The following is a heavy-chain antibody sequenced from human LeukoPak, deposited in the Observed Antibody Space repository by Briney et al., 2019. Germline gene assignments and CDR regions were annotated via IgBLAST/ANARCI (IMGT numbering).Heavy chain of an antibody. CDR1: GYTVTGYY. Sequence: ASVKVSCKASGYTVTGYYMHWVRQAPGQGLEWMGWINPNSGGTNYAQKFQGRVTMTRDTSISTAYMELSRLRSDDTAVYYCASERITMVRGDKGGNWFDPWGQGTLVTVSS. CDR2: INPNSGGT. D-gene: IGHD3-10*01. CDR3: ASERITMVRGDKGGNWFDP. V-gene: IGHV1-2*02. J-gene: IGHJ5*02.